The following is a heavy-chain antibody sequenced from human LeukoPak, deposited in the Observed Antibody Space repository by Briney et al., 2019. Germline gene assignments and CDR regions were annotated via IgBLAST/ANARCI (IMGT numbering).Heavy chain of an antibody. CDR2: MNPNSGNT. CDR3: ARGARYMDIPFDY. Sequence: GASVKVSCKASGYTFTSYDINWVRQATGQGLEWMGWMNPNSGNTGYAQKFQGRVTMTRNTSIGTAYMELSSLRSEDTAVYYCARGARYMDIPFDYWGQGTLVTVSS. J-gene: IGHJ4*02. CDR1: GYTFTSYD. D-gene: IGHD2-2*03. V-gene: IGHV1-8*01.